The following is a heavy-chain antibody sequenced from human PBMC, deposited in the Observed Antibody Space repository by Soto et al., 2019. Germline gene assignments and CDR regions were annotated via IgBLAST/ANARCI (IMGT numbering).Heavy chain of an antibody. V-gene: IGHV3-23*01. Sequence: GVSQRLPCAASGVTFSNYGMRWLRQATGKGLEWVSAIGSGGDTYYPGSVKGRFTISRDNSKNTLYLQMNSLRAEDTAVYYCAKDSRPSITMIVVVTPPIWGQGTMVTVSS. D-gene: IGHD3-22*01. J-gene: IGHJ3*02. CDR1: GVTFSNYG. CDR2: IGSGGDT. CDR3: AKDSRPSITMIVVVTPPI.